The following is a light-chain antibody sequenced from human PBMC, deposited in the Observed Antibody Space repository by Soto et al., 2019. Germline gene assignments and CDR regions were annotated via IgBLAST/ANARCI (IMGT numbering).Light chain of an antibody. V-gene: IGLV2-23*02. CDR3: CSYAGSIPVV. Sequence: QSALTQPASVSGSPGQSITISCTGTSSDVGSYNLVSWYQQHPGEAPKLMIYEVNKRPSGVSNRFSGSKSGNTASLTISGLQAEDEADYFCCSYAGSIPVVFGGGTKLTVL. CDR2: EVN. CDR1: SSDVGSYNL. J-gene: IGLJ2*01.